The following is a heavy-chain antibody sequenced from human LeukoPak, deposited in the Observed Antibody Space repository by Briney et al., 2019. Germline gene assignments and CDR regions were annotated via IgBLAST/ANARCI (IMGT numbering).Heavy chain of an antibody. Sequence: GGSLRLSCATSGFTFSSYSMNWVRQAPGKGQEWVSYISSSSGTIYYADSVKGRFTISRDNAKNSLSLQMKSLRAEDTAVYYCAREGHCSTTSCALDAIEIWGQGTLVAVSS. D-gene: IGHD2-2*01. V-gene: IGHV3-48*01. J-gene: IGHJ3*02. CDR2: ISSSSGTI. CDR3: AREGHCSTTSCALDAIEI. CDR1: GFTFSSYS.